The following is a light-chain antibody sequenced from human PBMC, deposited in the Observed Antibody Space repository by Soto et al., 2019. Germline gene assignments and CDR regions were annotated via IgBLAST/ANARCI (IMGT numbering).Light chain of an antibody. J-gene: IGKJ2*01. CDR1: QSVCSSD. CDR3: HQYSGPPYT. CDR2: DTS. Sequence: DMVLTQSPGTLSLSPGEIVTLSCRASQSVCSSDLGWFQQRPGQAPRLLIYDTSNRATGIPDRFSGSGSGTDFTLTISRLEPEDFAVYYCHQYSGPPYTGGQGTKLEIK. V-gene: IGKV3-20*01.